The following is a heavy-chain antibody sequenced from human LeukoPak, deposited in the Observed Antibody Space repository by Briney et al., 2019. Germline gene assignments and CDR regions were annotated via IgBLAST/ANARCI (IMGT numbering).Heavy chain of an antibody. CDR3: ARRPGNTVVPAARVGWFDP. J-gene: IGHJ5*02. D-gene: IGHD2-2*01. V-gene: IGHV4-34*01. Sequence: SETLSLTCAVYGGSFSGYYWSWIRQPPGKGLEWIGEINHSGSTNYNPSLKSRVTISVDTSKNQFSLKLSSVTAADTAVYYCARRPGNTVVPAARVGWFDPWGQGTLVTVSS. CDR2: INHSGST. CDR1: GGSFSGYY.